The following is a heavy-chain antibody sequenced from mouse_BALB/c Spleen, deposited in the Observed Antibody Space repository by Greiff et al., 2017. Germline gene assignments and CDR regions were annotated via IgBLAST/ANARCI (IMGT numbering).Heavy chain of an antibody. Sequence: QVQLQQSGAELAKPGASVKMSCKASGYTFTSYWMHWVKQRPGQGLEWIGYINPSTGYTEYNQKFKDKATLTADKSSSTAYMQLSSLTSEDSAVYYCARGGTYRYYFDYWGQGTTLTVSS. CDR3: ARGGTYRYYFDY. J-gene: IGHJ2*01. V-gene: IGHV1-7*01. D-gene: IGHD2-14*01. CDR2: INPSTGYT. CDR1: GYTFTSYW.